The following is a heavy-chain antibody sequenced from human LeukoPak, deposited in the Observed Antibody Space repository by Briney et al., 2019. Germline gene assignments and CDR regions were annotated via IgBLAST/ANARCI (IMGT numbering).Heavy chain of an antibody. CDR1: GYTFTSYY. D-gene: IGHD3-9*01. CDR3: ARVSRYDILTGYYGMDV. CDR2: INPSGGST. V-gene: IGHV1-46*01. J-gene: IGHJ6*02. Sequence: ASVKVSCKASGYTFTSYYMHWVRQAPGQGLEWMGIINPSGGSTSYAQKFQGRVTMTRDTSTSTVYMELSSLRSEDTAVYYCARVSRYDILTGYYGMDVWGQGTTVTVSS.